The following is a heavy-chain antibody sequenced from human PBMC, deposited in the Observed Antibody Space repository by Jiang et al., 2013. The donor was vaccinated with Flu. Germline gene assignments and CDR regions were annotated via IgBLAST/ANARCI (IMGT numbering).Heavy chain of an antibody. J-gene: IGHJ4*02. CDR3: AKIGSSSSIDY. V-gene: IGHV4-59*01. D-gene: IGHD6-6*01. Sequence: WIGNIYYSGSTSYNPPSRVESPHQSYTSKNQFSLKLTSVTAADTAVYYCAKIGSSSSIDYWGQGTLVTVSS. CDR2: IYYSGST.